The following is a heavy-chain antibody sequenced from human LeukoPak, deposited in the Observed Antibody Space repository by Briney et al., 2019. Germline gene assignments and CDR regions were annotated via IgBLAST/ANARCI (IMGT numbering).Heavy chain of an antibody. CDR2: INHSGST. V-gene: IGHV4-34*01. Sequence: SETLSLTCAVYGGSFSGYYWSWIRQPPGKGLEWIGEINHSGSTNYNPSLKSRVTISVDTSKNQFSLKLSSVTAADTAVYYCARTAVAGFDYWGQGTLVTVSS. CDR1: GGSFSGYY. CDR3: ARTAVAGFDY. J-gene: IGHJ4*02. D-gene: IGHD6-19*01.